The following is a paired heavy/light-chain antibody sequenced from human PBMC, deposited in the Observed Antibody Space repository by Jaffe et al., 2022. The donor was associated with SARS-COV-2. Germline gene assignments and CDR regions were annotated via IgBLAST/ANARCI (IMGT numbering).Heavy chain of an antibody. CDR1: GFTFRNYA. CDR2: ISYDGTYQ. D-gene: IGHD6-19*01. V-gene: IGHV3-30*18. J-gene: IGHJ6*02. CDR3: AKDYKGYSSGRYGMDV. Sequence: QVQLVESGGGVVQPGRSLGLSCAASGFTFRNYAMQWVRQAPGKGLEWVAVISYDGTYQYYADSVKGRFTISRDSSKKTVFLQMNNLRADDTAVYYCAKDYKGYSSGRYGMDVWGQGTTVIVSS.
Light chain of an antibody. CDR3: NSHAGSNIFV. J-gene: IGLJ1*01. V-gene: IGLV2-8*01. Sequence: QSALTQPPSASGSPGQSVTISCTGTSSDIGGYDYVSWYQQHPGRAPKLLIYEVSKRPSGVPDRFSGSKSGNTASLTVSGLQAEDEADYYCNSHAGSNIFVFGPGTKVTVL. CDR1: SSDIGGYDY. CDR2: EVS.